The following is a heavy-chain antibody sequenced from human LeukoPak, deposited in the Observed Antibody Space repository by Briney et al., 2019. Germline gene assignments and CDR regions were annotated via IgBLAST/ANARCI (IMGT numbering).Heavy chain of an antibody. Sequence: GGSLRLSCAASGFTFSSYAMHWVRQAPGKGLEWVAVISYDGSNKYYADSVKGRFTISRDNSKNTLYLQMNSLRDEDTAVYYCARDITMIVGMDYWGQGTLVTVSS. V-gene: IGHV3-30-3*01. D-gene: IGHD3-22*01. J-gene: IGHJ4*02. CDR3: ARDITMIVGMDY. CDR1: GFTFSSYA. CDR2: ISYDGSNK.